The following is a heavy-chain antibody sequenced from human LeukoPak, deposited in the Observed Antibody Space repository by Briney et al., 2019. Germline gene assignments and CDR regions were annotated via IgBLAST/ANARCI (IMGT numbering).Heavy chain of an antibody. CDR3: ARSGGRDGYNFDY. CDR1: GASISSYY. J-gene: IGHJ4*02. V-gene: IGHV4-59*01. D-gene: IGHD5-24*01. CDR2: ISYSGST. Sequence: SGTLSLTCTVSGASISSYYWSWIRQPPGKGLEWIGYISYSGSTNYNPSLKSRVTLSVDTSKNQFSLKLSSVTAADTAVYYCARSGGRDGYNFDYWGQGTLVTVSS.